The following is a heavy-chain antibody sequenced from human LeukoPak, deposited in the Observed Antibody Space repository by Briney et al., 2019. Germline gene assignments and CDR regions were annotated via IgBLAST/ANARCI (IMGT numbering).Heavy chain of an antibody. CDR2: IYTSGST. CDR1: XGSISSGXYY. J-gene: IGHJ4*02. D-gene: IGHD6-13*01. CDR3: ASGIAADLY. V-gene: IGHV4-61*02. Sequence: LTXXXXXGSISSGXYYXXWIXQXXXXXLEWIGRIYTSGSTNYNPSLKSRVTISVDTSKNQFSLKLSSVTAADTAVYYCASGIAADLYWGQGTLVTVSS.